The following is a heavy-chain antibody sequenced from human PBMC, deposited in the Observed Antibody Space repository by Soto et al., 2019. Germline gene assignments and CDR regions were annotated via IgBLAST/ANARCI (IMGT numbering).Heavy chain of an antibody. V-gene: IGHV3-30-3*01. Sequence: GGSLRLSCAASGFTFSSYAMHWVRQAPGKGQEWVAVISYDGSNKYYADSVKGRFTISRDNSKNTLYLQMSSLRAEDTAVYYCARVSRAPYYYYGMDVWGQGTTVTVSS. CDR1: GFTFSSYA. J-gene: IGHJ6*02. CDR2: ISYDGSNK. CDR3: ARVSRAPYYYYGMDV.